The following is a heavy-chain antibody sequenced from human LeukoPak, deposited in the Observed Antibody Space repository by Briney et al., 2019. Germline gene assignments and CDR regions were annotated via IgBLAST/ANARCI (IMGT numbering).Heavy chain of an antibody. V-gene: IGHV4-39*07. D-gene: IGHD3-10*01. CDR2: IYYSGST. Sequence: PSETLSLTCTVSGGSISSSSYYWGWIRQPPGKGLEWIGSIYYSGSTYYNPSLKSRVTISVDTSKNQFSLKLSSVTAADTAVYYCARDSIVDITMVRGVIIPRGNWFDPWGQGTLVTVSS. CDR3: ARDSIVDITMVRGVIIPRGNWFDP. J-gene: IGHJ5*02. CDR1: GGSISSSSYY.